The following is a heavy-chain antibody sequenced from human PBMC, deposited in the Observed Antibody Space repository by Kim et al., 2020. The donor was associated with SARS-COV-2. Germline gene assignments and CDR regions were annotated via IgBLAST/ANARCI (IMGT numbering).Heavy chain of an antibody. CDR2: IVVGSGNT. Sequence: SVKVSCKASGFTFTSSAVQWVRQARGQRLEWIGWIVVGSGNTNYAQKFQERVTITRDMSTSTAYMELSSLRSEDTAVYYCAAGAARAGTAMVTGGAYWGQGTLVTVSS. CDR3: AAGAARAGTAMVTGGAY. D-gene: IGHD5-18*01. CDR1: GFTFTSSA. V-gene: IGHV1-58*01. J-gene: IGHJ4*02.